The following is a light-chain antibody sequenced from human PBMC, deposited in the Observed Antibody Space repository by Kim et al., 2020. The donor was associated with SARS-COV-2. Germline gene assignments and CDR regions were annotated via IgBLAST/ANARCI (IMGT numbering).Light chain of an antibody. V-gene: IGLV3-19*01. J-gene: IGLJ2*01. CDR1: SLRSYY. CDR2: GKN. CDR3: NSRDSSGTRVV. Sequence: SSELTQDPAVSVALGQTVRITCQGDSLRSYYASWYQQKPGQAPVLVIYGKNNRPSGIPDRFSGSSSGNTASLTITGAQAEDEADYYCNSRDSSGTRVVFG.